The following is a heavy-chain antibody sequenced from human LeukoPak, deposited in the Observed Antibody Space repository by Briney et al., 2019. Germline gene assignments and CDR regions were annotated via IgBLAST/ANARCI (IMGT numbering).Heavy chain of an antibody. CDR2: ISSSSSYI. Sequence: PGGSLRLSCAASGFTFSSYSMNWVRQAPGKGLEWVSSISSSSSYIYYADSVKGRFTISRDNAKNSLYLQMNSLRAEDTAVYYCARGCRSSGLWGYYYYYMDVWGKGTTVTVSS. V-gene: IGHV3-21*01. CDR1: GFTFSSYS. CDR3: ARGCRSSGLWGYYYYYMDV. J-gene: IGHJ6*03. D-gene: IGHD6-6*01.